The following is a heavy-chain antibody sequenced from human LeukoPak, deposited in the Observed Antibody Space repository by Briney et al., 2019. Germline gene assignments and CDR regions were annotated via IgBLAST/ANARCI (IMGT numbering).Heavy chain of an antibody. V-gene: IGHV3-7*03. Sequence: GGSLRLSCAASGFTFSSYSMNWVRQAPGKGLEWVANVDQDGSEKYYVGSVKGRFTISRDNAKNSLYLQMNSLRVEDTAVYYCARGWASSRRKAFDIWGQGTMVTVSS. CDR2: VDQDGSEK. CDR1: GFTFSSYS. CDR3: ARGWASSRRKAFDI. D-gene: IGHD3-16*01. J-gene: IGHJ3*02.